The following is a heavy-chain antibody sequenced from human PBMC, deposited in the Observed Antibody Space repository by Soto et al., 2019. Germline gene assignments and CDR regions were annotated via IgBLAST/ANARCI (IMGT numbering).Heavy chain of an antibody. CDR1: GYTFVTYF. Sequence: EASVKVSCKASGYTFVTYFMHWVRQAPGQGLEWMGVINPSRGTTSYAQKFQDRVTMTRDTSASTVYMELSSLRSEDTAVYYCARGFRYCSSTSCYNDWFDSWGQGTLVTVSS. CDR3: ARGFRYCSSTSCYNDWFDS. CDR2: INPSRGTT. J-gene: IGHJ5*01. V-gene: IGHV1-46*01. D-gene: IGHD2-2*01.